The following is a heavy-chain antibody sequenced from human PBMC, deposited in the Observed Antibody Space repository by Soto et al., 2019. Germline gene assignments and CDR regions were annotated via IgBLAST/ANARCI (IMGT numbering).Heavy chain of an antibody. V-gene: IGHV4-39*01. CDR1: GDSVTNIKYY. J-gene: IGHJ6*03. D-gene: IGHD5-12*01. CDR2: IYYSGTT. CDR3: ARHRGYSAYVYMDV. Sequence: SETLSLTCAVSGDSVTNIKYYWGWVRQPPGKGLEWIGSIYYSGTTYYNPSLKSRVTISVDTSQNRFSLRLFSVAAADTAVYYCARHRGYSAYVYMDVWGKGTTVTVSS.